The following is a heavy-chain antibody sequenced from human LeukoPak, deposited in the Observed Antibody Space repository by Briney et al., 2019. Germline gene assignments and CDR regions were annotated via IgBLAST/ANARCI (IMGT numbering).Heavy chain of an antibody. V-gene: IGHV1-24*01. CDR3: ATDGQFWSGKFDY. D-gene: IGHD3-3*01. CDR2: FDPEDGET. CDR1: GYTLTELS. Sequence: ASVKVSCKVSGYTLTELSMHWVRQAPGKGLEWMGGFDPEDGETIYAQKFQGRVTMTEDTSRDTAYMELSSLRSEDTAVYYCATDGQFWSGKFDYWGRGTVVTVSS. J-gene: IGHJ4*02.